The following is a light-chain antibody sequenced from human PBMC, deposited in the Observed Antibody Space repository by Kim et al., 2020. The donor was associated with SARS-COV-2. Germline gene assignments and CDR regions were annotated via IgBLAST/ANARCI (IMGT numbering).Light chain of an antibody. CDR2: DNH. V-gene: IGLV1-51*01. Sequence: QSVLTQPPSVSAAPGQKVTISCSGSSSNIGNSYVYWYQQLPGTAPKLLIYDNHKRPSGIPDRFSGSKSGTSATLGITGLQTGDEADYYCGTWDSSLSAGVFGGGTQLIVL. CDR1: SSNIGNSY. J-gene: IGLJ3*02. CDR3: GTWDSSLSAGV.